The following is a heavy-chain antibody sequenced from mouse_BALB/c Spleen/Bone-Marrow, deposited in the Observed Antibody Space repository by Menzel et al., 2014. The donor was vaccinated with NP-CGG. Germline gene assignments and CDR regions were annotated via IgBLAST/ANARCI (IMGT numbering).Heavy chain of an antibody. D-gene: IGHD1-1*01. Sequence: VQLKQSGPELVKPGASMKISCKASGYSFTGYTMNWVKQSHGKNLEWIGLINPYNGVINYNQKFKGKASFTVDKSSSTSYMELLSLTSEDSAVYYCARFYYSSNYAMDCWGQGTSVTVSS. J-gene: IGHJ4*01. CDR2: INPYNGVI. CDR3: ARFYYSSNYAMDC. CDR1: GYSFTGYT. V-gene: IGHV1-18*01.